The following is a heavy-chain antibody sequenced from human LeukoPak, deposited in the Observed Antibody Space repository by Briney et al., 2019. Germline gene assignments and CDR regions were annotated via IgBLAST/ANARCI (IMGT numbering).Heavy chain of an antibody. CDR2: INPSGGST. D-gene: IGHD1-26*01. CDR3: ARDVSVGAKVDY. J-gene: IGHJ4*02. V-gene: IGHV1-46*01. Sequence: ASVKVSCKASGYTFTSYYMHWVRQAPGQGLEWMGIINPSGGSTSYAQKFQGRVTMTRDTSTSTVYMELSSLRPEDTAVYYCARDVSVGAKVDYWGQGTLVTVSS. CDR1: GYTFTSYY.